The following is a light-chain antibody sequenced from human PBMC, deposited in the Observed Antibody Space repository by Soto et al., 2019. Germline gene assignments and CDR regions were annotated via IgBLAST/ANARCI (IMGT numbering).Light chain of an antibody. CDR1: SSNIGSNP. V-gene: IGLV1-44*01. Sequence: QSVLTQPPSASGTPGQRVTISCSGSSSNIGSNPVNWYQQLPGTAPKLLIYNNNQRPSGVPDRFSGSKSGTSASLAISGLQSEDEADYYCAAWDDSLNGWVFGGGTTLTVL. CDR2: NNN. CDR3: AAWDDSLNGWV. J-gene: IGLJ3*02.